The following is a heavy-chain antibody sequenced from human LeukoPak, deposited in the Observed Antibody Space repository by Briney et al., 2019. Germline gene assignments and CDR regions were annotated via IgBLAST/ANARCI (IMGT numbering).Heavy chain of an antibody. Sequence: GGSLRLSCAPSGFTFSSYAMHWVGQAPGNGLEWVAVISYDGSNKYYAESVKGRFTIPRDNSKHTLYLQMNSLRAEDTAVYYCARDNHYYMDVWGKGTTVSVSS. D-gene: IGHD1-14*01. V-gene: IGHV3-30*04. CDR1: GFTFSSYA. J-gene: IGHJ6*03. CDR2: ISYDGSNK. CDR3: ARDNHYYMDV.